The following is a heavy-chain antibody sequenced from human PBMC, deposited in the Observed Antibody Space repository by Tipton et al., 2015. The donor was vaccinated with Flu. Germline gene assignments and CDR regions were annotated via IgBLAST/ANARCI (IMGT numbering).Heavy chain of an antibody. CDR3: ARLREGQQLDYPYYYYYYMDV. Sequence: TLSLTCTVSGGSISSYYWSWIRQPPGKGLEWIGEINHSGSTNYNPSLKSRVTISVDTSKNQFSLKLSSVTAADTAVYYCARLREGQQLDYPYYYYYYMDVWGKGTTVTVSS. J-gene: IGHJ6*03. CDR1: GGSISSYY. V-gene: IGHV4-34*01. D-gene: IGHD6-13*01. CDR2: INHSGST.